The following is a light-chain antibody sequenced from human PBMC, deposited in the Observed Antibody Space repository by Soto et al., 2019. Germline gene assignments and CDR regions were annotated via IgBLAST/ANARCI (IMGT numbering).Light chain of an antibody. CDR1: SGSVSTSYY. CDR3: VLYMGSGISV. V-gene: IGLV8-61*01. Sequence: QTVVTQEPSFSVSPGRTVTLTCGLSSGSVSTSYYPSWYQQTPGQAPRTLIYSTNTRSSGVHDRFSCSILGNKAALTITGAQADDESDYYCVLYMGSGISVFGGGTKLTVL. J-gene: IGLJ2*01. CDR2: STN.